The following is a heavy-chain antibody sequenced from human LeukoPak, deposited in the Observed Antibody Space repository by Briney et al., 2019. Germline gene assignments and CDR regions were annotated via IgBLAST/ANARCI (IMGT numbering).Heavy chain of an antibody. D-gene: IGHD2-21*02. CDR2: FYYSGST. V-gene: IGHV4-59*08. J-gene: IGHJ4*02. Sequence: SETLSLTCSVSGGAVTSFYWSWIRQSPGQGLEGIGYFYYSGSTKYNPSLKSRVTMSGDTSKNQLSLKLRSVTAADTAMYYCARHRFASAVILDYWGQGDPVTVSS. CDR3: ARHRFASAVILDY. CDR1: GGAVTSFY.